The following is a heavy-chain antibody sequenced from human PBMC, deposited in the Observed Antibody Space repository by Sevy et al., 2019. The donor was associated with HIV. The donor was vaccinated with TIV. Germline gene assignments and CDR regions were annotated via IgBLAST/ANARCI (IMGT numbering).Heavy chain of an antibody. V-gene: IGHV3-33*01. CDR2: IWYDGSNK. Sequence: GGSLRLSCAASAFTFSRYDMHWVRQAPGKGLEWVALIWYDGSNKYYADSVKGRFTISSDNSKNTLYLHMNSLRVEDTAVYYCARGFCSGGSCYPYYFDYWGQGTLVTVSS. D-gene: IGHD2-15*01. J-gene: IGHJ4*02. CDR3: ARGFCSGGSCYPYYFDY. CDR1: AFTFSRYD.